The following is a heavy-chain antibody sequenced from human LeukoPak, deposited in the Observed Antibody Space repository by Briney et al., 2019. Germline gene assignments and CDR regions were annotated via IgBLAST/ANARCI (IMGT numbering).Heavy chain of an antibody. V-gene: IGHV3-7*01. Sequence: GGSLRLSCAASGFTFTNYWMSWVRQAPGKGLEWVANINQDGSEKYYVDSVKGRFTISRDNAKNSLYLQMDSLRVEDTAVYYCARDPYSGSYGPYYYYYMDVWGKGTTVTISS. J-gene: IGHJ6*03. D-gene: IGHD1-26*01. CDR1: GFTFTNYW. CDR3: ARDPYSGSYGPYYYYYMDV. CDR2: INQDGSEK.